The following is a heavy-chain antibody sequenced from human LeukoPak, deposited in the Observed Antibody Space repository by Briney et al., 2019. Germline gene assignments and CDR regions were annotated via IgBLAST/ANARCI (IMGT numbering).Heavy chain of an antibody. V-gene: IGHV2-5*02. CDR3: AHSLAIYCSGGSCYGTALGY. CDR1: GFSLSTSGVG. Sequence: SGPTLVNPTQTLTLTCTFSGFSLSTSGVGVGWIRQPPGKALEWLALIYWDDDRRYSPSLKSRLTITKDTSKNQVVLTMTNMDPVDTATYYCAHSLAIYCSGGSCYGTALGYWGQGTLVTVSS. J-gene: IGHJ4*02. CDR2: IYWDDDR. D-gene: IGHD2-15*01.